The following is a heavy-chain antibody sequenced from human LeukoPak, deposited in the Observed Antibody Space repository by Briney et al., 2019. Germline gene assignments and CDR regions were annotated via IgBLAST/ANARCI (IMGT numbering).Heavy chain of an antibody. CDR1: GGSISGYF. J-gene: IGHJ4*02. CDR3: ARNGIHGYSGLDF. V-gene: IGHV4-59*08. Sequence: PSETQSLTCTVSGGSISGYFWSWIRQPPGKGLEWLGYVYSDETTNYSPSLRSRITISIDTSKNQFSLNLRSVTAADTAVYYCARNGIHGYSGLDFWGQGTLVTVSS. D-gene: IGHD5-12*01. CDR2: VYSDETT.